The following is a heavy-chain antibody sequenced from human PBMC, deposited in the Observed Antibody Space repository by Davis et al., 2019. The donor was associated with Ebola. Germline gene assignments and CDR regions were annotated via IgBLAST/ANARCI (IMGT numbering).Heavy chain of an antibody. CDR1: GFTFDIYG. V-gene: IGHV3-30*02. Sequence: GESLKISCAASGFTFDIYGMHWVRQAPGKGLEWMAMIWYDGNIQHYADSVKGRFTISRDNSKNTLYLQMNSLRAEDTAVYYCAKGSVTIFGVAPDYYGMDVWGKGTTVTVSS. D-gene: IGHD3-3*01. CDR2: IWYDGNIQ. J-gene: IGHJ6*04. CDR3: AKGSVTIFGVAPDYYGMDV.